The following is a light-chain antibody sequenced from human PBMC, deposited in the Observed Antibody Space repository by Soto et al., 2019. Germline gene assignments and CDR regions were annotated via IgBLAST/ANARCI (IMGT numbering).Light chain of an antibody. CDR1: SSDIAGYDF. V-gene: IGLV2-14*01. Sequence: QSALTQPASVSGSPGQSITISCTGTSSDIAGYDFVSWYQKYPGKAPKLMIYDVSNRPSGVSNRFSGSKSGNTASLTISGLQAEDEADYYCSSYTRTSTYVFGTGTKVTVL. J-gene: IGLJ1*01. CDR2: DVS. CDR3: SSYTRTSTYV.